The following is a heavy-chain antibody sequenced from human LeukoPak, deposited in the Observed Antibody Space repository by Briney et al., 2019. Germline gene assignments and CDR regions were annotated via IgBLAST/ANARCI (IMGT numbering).Heavy chain of an antibody. Sequence: GGSLRLSCAASGFTFSNYIMHWVRQAPGKGLEWVAFIRYDGSNKYYADSVKGRFTISRDNSKNTLYLQMNSLRAEDTAVYYCHSSGWYPYSYYYYYYMDVWGKGTTVTISS. CDR2: IRYDGSNK. J-gene: IGHJ6*03. CDR1: GFTFSNYI. V-gene: IGHV3-30*02. D-gene: IGHD6-19*01. CDR3: HSSGWYPYSYYYYYYMDV.